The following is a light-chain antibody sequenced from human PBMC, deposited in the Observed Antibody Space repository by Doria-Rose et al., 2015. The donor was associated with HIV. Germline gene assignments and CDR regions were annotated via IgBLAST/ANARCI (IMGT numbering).Light chain of an antibody. V-gene: IGKV3-20*01. J-gene: IGKJ1*01. CDR2: DGS. Sequence: EIVMTQSPGTLSLSPGERATLSCRASQSFSSTYLAWYQQKPGQAPSPLIYDGSTRATGIPDRFSASGSGTDFTLTINRLESEDFALYYCHQYGTSWTFGQGTKVEI. CDR3: HQYGTSWT. CDR1: QSFSSTY.